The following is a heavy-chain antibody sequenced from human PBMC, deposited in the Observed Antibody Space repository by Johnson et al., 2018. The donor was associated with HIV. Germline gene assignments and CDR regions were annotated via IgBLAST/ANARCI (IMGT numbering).Heavy chain of an antibody. CDR2: ISWNSGSI. V-gene: IGHV3-9*01. Sequence: VQLVESGGGLVQPGRSLRLSCAASGFTFDDYAMHWVRQAPGKGLEWVSGISWNSGSIGYADSVKGRFTISRDNAKNSLYLQMNSLRAEDTAVYYCAREDYSAFDIWGQGTMVTVSS. CDR3: AREDYSAFDI. D-gene: IGHD4-11*01. J-gene: IGHJ3*02. CDR1: GFTFDDYA.